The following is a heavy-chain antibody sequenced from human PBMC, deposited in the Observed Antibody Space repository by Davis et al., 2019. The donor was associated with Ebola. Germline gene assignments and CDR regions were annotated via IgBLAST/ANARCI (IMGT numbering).Heavy chain of an antibody. D-gene: IGHD3-10*01. CDR3: AREVNPVRETDAFDI. Sequence: SETLSLTCAVYGGSFSGYYWSWIRQSPGKGLEWIGYIYHSGSAYYNPSLGSRVTISLDTSKNQFSLKVNSMNAADTAVYYCAREVNPVRETDAFDIWGQGTMVTVSS. J-gene: IGHJ3*02. V-gene: IGHV4-30-4*01. CDR1: GGSFSGYY. CDR2: IYHSGSA.